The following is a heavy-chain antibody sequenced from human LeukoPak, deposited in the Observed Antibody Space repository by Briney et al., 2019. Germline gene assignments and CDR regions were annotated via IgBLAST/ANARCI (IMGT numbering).Heavy chain of an antibody. CDR3: ARAVRPMGMLTHFDF. J-gene: IGHJ4*02. V-gene: IGHV3-23*01. CDR1: GFTFSNYG. Sequence: GGSLRLSRVACGFTFSNYGMSWVRQAPGKGLEWVSVISESGDRTYYADVVKGRFTVSRDIAQNTVSLQMSSLRIDDAGVYFCARAVRPMGMLTHFDFWGQGTLVSVSS. D-gene: IGHD3-16*01. CDR2: ISESGDRT.